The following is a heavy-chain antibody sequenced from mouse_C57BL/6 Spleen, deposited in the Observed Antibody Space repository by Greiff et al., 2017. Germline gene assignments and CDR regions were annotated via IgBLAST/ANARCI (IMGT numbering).Heavy chain of an antibody. CDR2: IYPSDSET. J-gene: IGHJ2*01. V-gene: IGHV1-61*01. CDR3: AREGGGSYYFDY. CDR1: GYTFTSYW. Sequence: QVQLKQPGAELVRPGSSVKLSCKASGYTFTSYWMDWVKQRPGQGLEWIGNIYPSDSETHYNQKFKDKATLTVDKSSSTAYMQLSSLTSEDSAVYYCAREGGGSYYFDYWGQGTTLTVSS.